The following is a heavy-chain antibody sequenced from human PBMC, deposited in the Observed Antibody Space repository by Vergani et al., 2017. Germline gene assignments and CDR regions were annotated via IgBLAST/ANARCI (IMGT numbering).Heavy chain of an antibody. J-gene: IGHJ4*02. V-gene: IGHV3-23*01. CDR3: APGAHYYGSGSYYNFGGY. D-gene: IGHD3-10*01. Sequence: EVQLLESGGGLVQPGGSLRLSCAASGFTFSSYAMSWVRQAPGKGLEWVSAISGSGGSTYYADSVKGRFTISRDNSKNTLYLQMNSLRAEDTAVYYCAPGAHYYGSGSYYNFGGYWGQGTLVTVSS. CDR1: GFTFSSYA. CDR2: ISGSGGST.